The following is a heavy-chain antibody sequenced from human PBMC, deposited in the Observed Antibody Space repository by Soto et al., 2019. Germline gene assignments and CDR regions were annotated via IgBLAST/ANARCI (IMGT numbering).Heavy chain of an antibody. Sequence: QVQLVQSGAEVKKPGSSVKVSCKASGGTFSSYAISWVRQAPGHGLEWMGGIIPISDTTNYAQKFQGRVTITADESTSSVDMGLSSLRSEDTAVYYCARSQGSSTSLEIYYYYYYGMDVWGQGTTVTVS. CDR3: ARSQGSSTSLEIYYYYYYGMDV. CDR1: GGTFSSYA. CDR2: IIPISDTT. J-gene: IGHJ6*02. V-gene: IGHV1-69*01. D-gene: IGHD2-2*01.